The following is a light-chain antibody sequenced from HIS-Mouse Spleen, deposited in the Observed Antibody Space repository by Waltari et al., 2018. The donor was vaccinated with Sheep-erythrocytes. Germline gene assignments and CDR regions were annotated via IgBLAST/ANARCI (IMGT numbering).Light chain of an antibody. CDR3: SSYAGSNNWV. Sequence: QSALTQPPSASGSPGQSVTISCTGTSSDVGGYNYVSWYQQHPGKAPQLMIYEVSKRPSGVPDRFSGSRSGNTASLTVSGLQAEDEADYYCSSYAGSNNWVFGVGTKLTVL. J-gene: IGLJ3*02. V-gene: IGLV2-8*01. CDR1: SSDVGGYNY. CDR2: EVS.